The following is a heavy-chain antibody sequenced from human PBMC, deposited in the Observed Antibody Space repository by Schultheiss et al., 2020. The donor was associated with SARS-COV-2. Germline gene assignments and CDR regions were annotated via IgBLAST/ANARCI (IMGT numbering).Heavy chain of an antibody. CDR1: GGSISSYY. CDR2: INHSGST. CDR3: ARGVVVVPAGISHTHYYMDV. Sequence: SETLSLTCTVSGGSISSYYWSWIRQPPGKGLEWIGEINHSGSTNYNPSLKSRVTISVDTSKNQFSLKLSSVTAADTAVYYCARGVVVVPAGISHTHYYMDVWGKGTTVTVSS. J-gene: IGHJ6*03. D-gene: IGHD2-2*02. V-gene: IGHV4-34*01.